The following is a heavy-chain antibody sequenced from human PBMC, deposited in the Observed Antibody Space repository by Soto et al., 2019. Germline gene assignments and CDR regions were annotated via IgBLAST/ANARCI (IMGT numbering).Heavy chain of an antibody. V-gene: IGHV3-11*06. CDR2: ISPGSRYP. J-gene: IGHJ5*02. D-gene: IGHD2-15*01. CDR1: GFTFGDSY. CDR3: VRGGGRGPFGP. Sequence: GGSLRLSCAGSGFTFGDSYMSWIRQAPGKGLEWLSYISPGSRYPAYADSVKGRFTISRDNAKRSLYLQMMSLTAEDTAIYYCVRGGGRGPFGPCGHGTRVAVPQ.